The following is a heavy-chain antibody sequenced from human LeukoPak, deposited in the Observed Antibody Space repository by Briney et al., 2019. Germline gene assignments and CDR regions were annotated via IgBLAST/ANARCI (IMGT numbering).Heavy chain of an antibody. CDR3: ARGTGDSCKD. J-gene: IGHJ4*02. CDR2: TYYRYKWRN. Sequence: SRTLSLTCAICGDSVSSNSASWNWIRQSPSRGLEWLGRTYYRYKWRNDYAVSVKSRITISPDTSKNQFSLQLNSVTPEDTAVYYCARGTGDSCKDWGLGTLVTVSS. CDR1: GDSVSSNSAS. D-gene: IGHD3-22*01. V-gene: IGHV6-1*01.